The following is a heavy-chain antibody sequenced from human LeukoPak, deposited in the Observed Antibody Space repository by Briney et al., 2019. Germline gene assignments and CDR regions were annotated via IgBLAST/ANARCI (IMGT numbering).Heavy chain of an antibody. J-gene: IGHJ4*02. V-gene: IGHV3-72*01. D-gene: IGHD6-13*01. CDR3: ARVLSSSRSGTVFEY. CDR2: IRDKANSYTT. CDR1: GFSFSDHY. Sequence: PGGSLRLSCAASGFSFSDHYMDWVRQAPGKGLEWVGRIRDKANSYTTEYAASVKGRFTISRDDSKNSLYLQMNSLKTEDTAVYYCARVLSSSRSGTVFEYWGQGTLVTVSS.